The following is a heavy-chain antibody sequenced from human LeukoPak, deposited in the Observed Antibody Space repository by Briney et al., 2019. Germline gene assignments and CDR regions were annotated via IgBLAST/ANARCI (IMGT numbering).Heavy chain of an antibody. D-gene: IGHD5-24*01. V-gene: IGHV3-21*01. Sequence: GGSLRLSCAASGFTFSSYSMNWVRQAPGKGLEWVSSISSSSSYIYYADSVKGRLTISRDSAKNSLYLQMNSLRAEDTAVYYCAREMRDGYNSIDYWGQGTLVTVSS. J-gene: IGHJ4*02. CDR1: GFTFSSYS. CDR3: AREMRDGYNSIDY. CDR2: ISSSSSYI.